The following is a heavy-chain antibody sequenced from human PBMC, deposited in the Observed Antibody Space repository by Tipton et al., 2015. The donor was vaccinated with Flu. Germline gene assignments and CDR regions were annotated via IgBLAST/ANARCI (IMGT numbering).Heavy chain of an antibody. Sequence: QLVQSGGEVKKPGASVRVSCKASGYTFTDWYMHWVRQAPGQGLEWMGWINAYSGATNYIESFQGRVTMTRDTSISTAYMELSGLRSDDTAVYYCARVVGSENYYRQFDYWGQGTPVTVSS. CDR1: GYTFTDWY. CDR3: ARVVGSENYYRQFDY. CDR2: INAYSGAT. J-gene: IGHJ4*02. V-gene: IGHV1-2*02. D-gene: IGHD3-10*01.